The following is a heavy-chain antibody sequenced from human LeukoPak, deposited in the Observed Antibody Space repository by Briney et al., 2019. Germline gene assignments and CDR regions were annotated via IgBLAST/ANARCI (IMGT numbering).Heavy chain of an antibody. Sequence: GGSLRLSCAASGFTFSSYGMHWVRQAPGKGLEWVAFIRYDGSNKYYADSVKGRFTISRDNSKNTLYLQMNSLRAEDTAVYYCAKASYYYGSGSPGYFDYWGQGTLVTVSS. CDR3: AKASYYYGSGSPGYFDY. CDR1: GFTFSSYG. CDR2: IRYDGSNK. V-gene: IGHV3-30*02. J-gene: IGHJ4*02. D-gene: IGHD3-10*01.